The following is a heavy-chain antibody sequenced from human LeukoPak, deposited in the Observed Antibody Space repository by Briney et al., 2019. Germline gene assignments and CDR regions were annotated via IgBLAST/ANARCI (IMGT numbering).Heavy chain of an antibody. J-gene: IGHJ3*02. D-gene: IGHD5-24*01. V-gene: IGHV5-51*01. Sequence: GEPLKISCKGSGSPFTSYWIGWARRMPGKGLEWMGIIYPGNSDSRYSPSFQGQVTISADKSITTAYLQWSSLKASDSALYYCARYNYGRAHVGDAFDIWGQGTKVTVSS. CDR2: IYPGNSDS. CDR1: GSPFTSYW. CDR3: ARYNYGRAHVGDAFDI.